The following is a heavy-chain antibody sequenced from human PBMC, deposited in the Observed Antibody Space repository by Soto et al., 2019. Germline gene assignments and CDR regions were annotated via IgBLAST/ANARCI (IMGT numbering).Heavy chain of an antibody. D-gene: IGHD5-18*01. CDR2: IYHSGST. J-gene: IGHJ6*02. CDR1: GGSISSSNW. CDR3: ARDSRDTAMVVYYYYYGMDV. V-gene: IGHV4-4*02. Sequence: PSETLSLTCAVSGGSISSSNWWSWVRQPPGKGLEWIGEIYHSGSTNYNPSLKSRVTISVDKSKNQFSLKLSSVTAADTAVYYCARDSRDTAMVVYYYYYGMDVWGQGTTVTVSS.